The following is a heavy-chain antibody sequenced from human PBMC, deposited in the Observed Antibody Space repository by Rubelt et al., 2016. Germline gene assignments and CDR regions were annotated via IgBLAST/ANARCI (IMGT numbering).Heavy chain of an antibody. V-gene: IGHV3-48*01. CDR1: GFTFSSYA. D-gene: IGHD1-26*01. J-gene: IGHJ6*02. Sequence: VQLVESGGGVVQPGRSLRLSCAASGFTFSSYAMHWVRQAPGKGLEWVSYISSSSSTIYYADSVKGRFTISRDNAKNSLYLQMNSLRAEDTAVYYCARDRIAKGYGMDVWGQGTTVTVSS. CDR2: ISSSSSTI. CDR3: ARDRIAKGYGMDV.